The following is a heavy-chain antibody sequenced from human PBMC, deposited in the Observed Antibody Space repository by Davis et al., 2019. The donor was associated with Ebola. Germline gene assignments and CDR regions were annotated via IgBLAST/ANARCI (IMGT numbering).Heavy chain of an antibody. Sequence: SGPTLVKPTQTLTLTCTFSGFSLSTSGMCVSWIRQPPGKALEWLAHIFSNDEKSYSTSLKSRLTISKDTSKSQVVLTMTNMDPVDTATYYCARSGGEYFQHWGQGTLVTVSS. V-gene: IGHV2-26*01. CDR2: IFSNDEK. J-gene: IGHJ1*01. D-gene: IGHD1-1*01. CDR1: GFSLSTSGMC. CDR3: ARSGGEYFQH.